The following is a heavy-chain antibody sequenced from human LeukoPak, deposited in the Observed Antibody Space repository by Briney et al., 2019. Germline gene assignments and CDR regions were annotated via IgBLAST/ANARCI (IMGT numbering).Heavy chain of an antibody. CDR3: ARDRSSGSYAVNRGSYYYYYYMDV. CDR2: IYTGGSA. D-gene: IGHD1-26*01. V-gene: IGHV4-4*07. CDR1: GGSISDYY. Sequence: SETLSLTCTVSGGSISDYYWSWIRQPAGKGLEWIGRIYTGGSATYNPYLKSRVSMSTDTSRNQFSLQLNSVTPEDTAVYYCARDRSSGSYAVNRGSYYYYYYMDVWGKGTTVTVSS. J-gene: IGHJ6*03.